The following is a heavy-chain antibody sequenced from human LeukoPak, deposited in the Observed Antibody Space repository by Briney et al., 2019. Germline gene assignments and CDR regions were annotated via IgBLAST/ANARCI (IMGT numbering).Heavy chain of an antibody. V-gene: IGHV3-21*04. D-gene: IGHD3-10*01. Sequence: SVKGRFTISRDNGKNSLYLQMNSLRAEDTAVYYCARDPDYYGSGSNYWGQGTLVTVSS. J-gene: IGHJ4*02. CDR3: ARDPDYYGSGSNY.